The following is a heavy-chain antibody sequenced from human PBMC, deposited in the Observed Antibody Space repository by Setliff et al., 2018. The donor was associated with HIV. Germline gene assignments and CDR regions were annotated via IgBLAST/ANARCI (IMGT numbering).Heavy chain of an antibody. CDR2: ISPYNGNT. V-gene: IGHV1-18*01. Sequence: ASVKVSCKASGYTFTNFGITWVRQAPGQGLEWMGWISPYNGNTNYAPELHGRVTMTTDTSTSTVYMELRSLRSDDTAVYYCGRVPYRSAWFSGGHNPFDDWGQGTMVT. D-gene: IGHD6-19*01. CDR1: GYTFTNFG. J-gene: IGHJ3*01. CDR3: GRVPYRSAWFSGGHNPFDD.